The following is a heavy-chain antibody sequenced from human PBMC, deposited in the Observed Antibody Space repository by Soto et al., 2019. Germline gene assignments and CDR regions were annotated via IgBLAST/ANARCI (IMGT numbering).Heavy chain of an antibody. D-gene: IGHD4-17*01. CDR2: IRGGGTSI. V-gene: IGHV3-23*01. CDR1: GFTFTSYA. CDR3: ANLVRTTVTSRDASYI. J-gene: IGHJ3*02. Sequence: EVQLLESGGGLVQPGGSLRLSCAASGFTFTSYAMSWVRQAPGKGLEWVSVIRGGGTSIFYADSVKGRFLISRDISKNTLYLQMNSLRADDTAVDYCANLVRTTVTSRDASYIWGQGTMVTVSS.